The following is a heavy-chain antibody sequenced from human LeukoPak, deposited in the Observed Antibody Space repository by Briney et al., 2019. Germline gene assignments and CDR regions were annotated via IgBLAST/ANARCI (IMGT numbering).Heavy chain of an antibody. D-gene: IGHD6-19*01. J-gene: IGHJ5*02. CDR2: INPNSGGT. Sequence: ASVKVSCKASGYTFTGYYLHWVRQATGQGLEWMGWINPNSGGTNYAQKFQGRVTMNRDTSITTPYMELSRLRSDDTAVHYCAKNLGAVAATNWFDPWGQGTLVTVSS. CDR3: AKNLGAVAATNWFDP. V-gene: IGHV1-2*02. CDR1: GYTFTGYY.